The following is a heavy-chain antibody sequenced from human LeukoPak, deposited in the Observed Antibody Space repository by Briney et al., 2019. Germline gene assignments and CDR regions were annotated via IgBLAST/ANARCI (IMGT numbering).Heavy chain of an antibody. CDR3: TGGTTVTTLDY. J-gene: IGHJ4*02. CDR2: IRSKAGSYAT. V-gene: IGHV3-73*01. CDR1: GFTFSGSA. D-gene: IGHD4-17*01. Sequence: GGSLRLSCVASGFTFSGSAMHWVRQASGKGLEWVARIRSKAGSYATEYAASVKGRFTISREDSKNTAYLQMNSLKTEDTDVYYCTGGTTVTTLDYWGQGTLVTVSS.